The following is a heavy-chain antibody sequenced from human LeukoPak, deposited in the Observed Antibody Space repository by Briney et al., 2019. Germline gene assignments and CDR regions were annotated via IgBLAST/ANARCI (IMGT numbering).Heavy chain of an antibody. CDR2: ISYDGSNK. CDR1: GFTFSSYA. J-gene: IGHJ5*02. V-gene: IGHV3-30-3*01. Sequence: PGGSLRLSCAASGFTFSSYAMHWVRQAPGKGLEWVAVISYDGSNKYYADSVKGRFTISRDNSKNTLYLQMNSLRAEDTAVYYCARDKQQLARGWFDPWGQGTLVTVSS. D-gene: IGHD6-13*01. CDR3: ARDKQQLARGWFDP.